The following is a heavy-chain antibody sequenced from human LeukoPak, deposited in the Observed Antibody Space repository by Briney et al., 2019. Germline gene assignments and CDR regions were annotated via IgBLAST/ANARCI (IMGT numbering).Heavy chain of an antibody. CDR3: ARTNGRFGELLLDY. CDR1: GFTFRSYA. V-gene: IGHV3-23*03. Sequence: GGSLRLSCAASGFTFRSYAMSWVRQAPGKGLEWVSVIYSGGSTYYADSVKGRFTISRDNSKNTLYLQINSLRAEDTAVYYCARTNGRFGELLLDYWGQGTLVTVSS. J-gene: IGHJ4*02. D-gene: IGHD3-10*01. CDR2: IYSGGST.